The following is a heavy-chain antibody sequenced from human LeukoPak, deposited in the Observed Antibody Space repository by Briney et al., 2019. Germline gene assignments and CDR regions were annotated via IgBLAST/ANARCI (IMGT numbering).Heavy chain of an antibody. Sequence: GGSLRLSCAASGFTFSSYGMHWVRQAPGKGLEWVAFIRHDGTNTYYAESVRGRFTISRDNSKNTLSLQMNSLRPEDTVVYYCAKGLDYDYVWGTYRPWDYWGQGTLVTVPS. J-gene: IGHJ4*02. D-gene: IGHD3-16*02. V-gene: IGHV3-30*02. CDR3: AKGLDYDYVWGTYRPWDY. CDR2: IRHDGTNT. CDR1: GFTFSSYG.